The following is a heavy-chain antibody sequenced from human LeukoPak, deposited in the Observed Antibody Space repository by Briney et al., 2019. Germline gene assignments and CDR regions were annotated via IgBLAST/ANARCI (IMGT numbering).Heavy chain of an antibody. V-gene: IGHV4-34*01. CDR1: GGSFSGYY. Sequence: SETLSLTCAVYGGSFSGYYWSWIRQPPGKGLEWIGEINHSGSTNYNPSLKSRVTISVDTSKNQFSLKLSSVTAADTAVYYCARVTYSSSWYSYYYYGMDVWGRGTTVTVSS. CDR3: ARVTYSSSWYSYYYYGMDV. CDR2: INHSGST. D-gene: IGHD6-13*01. J-gene: IGHJ6*02.